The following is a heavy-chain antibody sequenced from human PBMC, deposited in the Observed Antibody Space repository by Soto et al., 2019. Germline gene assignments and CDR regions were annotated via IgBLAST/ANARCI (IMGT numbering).Heavy chain of an antibody. CDR2: IIPIFGTA. CDR1: GGTFSSYT. Sequence: QVQLVQSRAEVKKPGSSVTVSCKASGGTFSSYTISWVRQAPGQGLEWMGGIIPIFGTANYAQKFQGRVTITADDSTSTAYMELSSLRSEDTAVYYCARGNHRWLQLWYFDLWGRGTLVTVSS. V-gene: IGHV1-69*12. CDR3: ARGNHRWLQLWYFDL. J-gene: IGHJ2*01. D-gene: IGHD5-12*01.